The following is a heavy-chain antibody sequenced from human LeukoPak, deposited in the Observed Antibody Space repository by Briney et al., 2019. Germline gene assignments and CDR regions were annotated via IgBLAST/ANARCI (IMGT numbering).Heavy chain of an antibody. D-gene: IGHD3-10*01. J-gene: IGHJ6*03. CDR2: ITESGGST. CDR3: AKFVNYGNYYYYYYMDV. V-gene: IGHV3-23*01. Sequence: PGGSLRLPCAASGFTFNRNAMSWVRQAPGMGLECVATITESGGSTFYADSVKGRFTVSRDNSEHTLYLQMNSLRAEDTAVYYCAKFVNYGNYYYYYYMDVWGKGTTVTVSS. CDR1: GFTFNRNA.